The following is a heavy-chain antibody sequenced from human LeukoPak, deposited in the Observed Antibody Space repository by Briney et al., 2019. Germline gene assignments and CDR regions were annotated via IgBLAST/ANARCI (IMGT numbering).Heavy chain of an antibody. V-gene: IGHV3-30-3*01. CDR2: LSNDGNNY. CDR1: GFTFSENN. CDR3: AREGDGGTTFWFFDY. J-gene: IGHJ4*02. Sequence: GGSLRLSCAASGFTFSENNVHWVRQAPGKGLEWVALLSNDGNNYAYADSVKGRFTLSGDKSKTTLYLQMNSLRAEDTAVYYCAREGDGGTTFWFFDYWGQGTLVTVSS. D-gene: IGHD1-1*01.